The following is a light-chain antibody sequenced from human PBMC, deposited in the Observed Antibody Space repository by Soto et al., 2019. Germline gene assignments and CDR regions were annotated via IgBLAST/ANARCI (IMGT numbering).Light chain of an antibody. CDR3: CSYAGSYTFV. Sequence: QSVLTQPRSVSGSPGQSVTISCTGTSGDVGAYNYVSWYQQHSGKAPELIIFDVTRRPSGVPDRFSGSKSGNTASLTVSGLQAEDEADYYCCSYAGSYTFVFGTGTKVTVL. CDR1: SGDVGAYNY. CDR2: DVT. V-gene: IGLV2-11*01. J-gene: IGLJ1*01.